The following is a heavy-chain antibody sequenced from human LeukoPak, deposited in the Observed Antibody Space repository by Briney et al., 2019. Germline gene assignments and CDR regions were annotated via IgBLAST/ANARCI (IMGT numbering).Heavy chain of an antibody. V-gene: IGHV3-33*01. D-gene: IGHD3-10*01. Sequence: GGSLRLSCAASVFTFSSYVMHWVRPAPGKGLEWVAVIWYDGSNKYYADSVKGRFTISRDNSKNTLYLQMNRLRAEDTAVYYCARDRGGFNWFDPWGQGTLVTVSS. CDR1: VFTFSSYV. J-gene: IGHJ5*02. CDR3: ARDRGGFNWFDP. CDR2: IWYDGSNK.